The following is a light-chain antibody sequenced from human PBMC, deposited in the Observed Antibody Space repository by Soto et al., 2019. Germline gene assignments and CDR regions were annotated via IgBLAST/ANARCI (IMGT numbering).Light chain of an antibody. CDR2: EGT. V-gene: IGLV2-23*01. CDR3: YSYAGENLYV. J-gene: IGLJ1*01. CDR1: SSDVGSYNL. Sequence: QSALTQPASVSASPGQSITIPCTGTSSDVGSYNLVSWFQQHPGKVPKLLIYEGTKRPSGLSDRFSGSKSGNTASLTSSGLQAEDEADYYCYSYAGENLYVFGNGTKVTVL.